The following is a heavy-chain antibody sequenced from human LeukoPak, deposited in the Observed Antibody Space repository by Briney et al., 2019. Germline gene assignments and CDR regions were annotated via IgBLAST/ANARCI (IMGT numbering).Heavy chain of an antibody. Sequence: GESLKISCKGSGYSFTTYWIGWVRQMPGKGLEWVGIIYPGDSDTTYRPSFQGQVTISVDKSISTAYLQWSSLKASDTAMYYCARVVGGTLYFDYWGQGTLVTVSS. V-gene: IGHV5-51*01. CDR3: ARVVGGTLYFDY. J-gene: IGHJ4*02. D-gene: IGHD1-26*01. CDR1: GYSFTTYW. CDR2: IYPGDSDT.